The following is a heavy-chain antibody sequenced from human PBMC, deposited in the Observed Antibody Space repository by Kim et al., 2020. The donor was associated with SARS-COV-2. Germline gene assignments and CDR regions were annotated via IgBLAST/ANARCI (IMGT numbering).Heavy chain of an antibody. J-gene: IGHJ6*01. CDR3: ARDQGGYSGIHFFDYGM. V-gene: IGHV3-30-3*01. CDR2: LSHDGSNE. D-gene: IGHD1-26*01. CDR1: GFTLSSYA. Sequence: GGSLRLSCGASGFTLSSYAMHWVRQAPGKGLEWLATLSHDGSNEYYADSVTGRFTISRDNSKNTLNLQMSSLRAEDTALYYCARDQGGYSGIHFFDYGM.